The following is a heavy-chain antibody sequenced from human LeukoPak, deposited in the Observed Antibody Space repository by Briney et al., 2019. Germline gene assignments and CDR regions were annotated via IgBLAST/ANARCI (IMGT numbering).Heavy chain of an antibody. CDR3: AREYYDRSVNSSLFDY. D-gene: IGHD3-22*01. V-gene: IGHV4-61*02. CDR1: GGSFTSGSFY. Sequence: SETPSLTCTVSGGSFTSGSFYWSWIRQPAGKGLEWIGRISTDGTTNYNPSLESRVFTLVDTSKDQFSLKLGAVTAADTAVYYCAREYYDRSVNSSLFDYWGKGPLVTVSS. CDR2: ISTDGTT. J-gene: IGHJ4*02.